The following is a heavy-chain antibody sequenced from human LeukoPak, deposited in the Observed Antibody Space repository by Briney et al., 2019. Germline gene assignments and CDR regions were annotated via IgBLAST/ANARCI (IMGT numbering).Heavy chain of an antibody. CDR3: ARSTAMVNYY. D-gene: IGHD5-18*01. Sequence: SETLSLTCTVSGGSITSYYWSWIRQPAGKGLEWIGRIYSSGSTNYNPSLKSRVTMSVDTSKNHFSLKLTSVTAADTAVYYCARSTAMVNYYWGQGTLVTVSS. J-gene: IGHJ4*02. CDR1: GGSITSYY. V-gene: IGHV4-4*07. CDR2: IYSSGST.